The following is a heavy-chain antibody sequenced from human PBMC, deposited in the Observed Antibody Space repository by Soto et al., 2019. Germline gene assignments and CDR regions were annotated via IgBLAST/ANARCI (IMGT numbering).Heavy chain of an antibody. Sequence: QVQLVESGGGVVQPGRSLRLSCAVSGFTLRNHGMHWVRQSPGKGLEWVAVVSFDGRDEYYANSVKGRFTVSRDNSRTTVNLQMNSLKDEDTVVYYCAKLCRSLGFGSMRYFDSADSDWYLDLWGRGTLVTVSS. D-gene: IGHD3-22*01. J-gene: IGHJ2*01. CDR2: VSFDGRDE. CDR1: GFTLRNHG. V-gene: IGHV3-30*18. CDR3: AKLCRSLGFGSMRYFDSADSDWYLDL.